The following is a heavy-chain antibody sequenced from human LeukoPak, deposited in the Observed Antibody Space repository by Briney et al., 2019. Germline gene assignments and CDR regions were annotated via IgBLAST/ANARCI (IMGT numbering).Heavy chain of an antibody. D-gene: IGHD2-15*01. CDR2: IGIAVDT. CDR3: ARGGYCSGGSCYLGSSWFDP. CDR1: GFTLGRDD. Sequence: PGGSLRLSCAAAGFTLGRDDTDWVRHATGKGLEWVSAIGIAVDTYYPGYVKGRFTISRENAKNYLYLQMNSLRAGDTAVYYCARGGYCSGGSCYLGSSWFDPWGQGTLVTVSS. V-gene: IGHV3-13*01. J-gene: IGHJ5*02.